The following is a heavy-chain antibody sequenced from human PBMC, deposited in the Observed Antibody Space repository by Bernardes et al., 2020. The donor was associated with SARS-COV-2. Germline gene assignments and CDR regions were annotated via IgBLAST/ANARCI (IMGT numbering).Heavy chain of an antibody. CDR3: ARRPTHYYDSTGYADAFDI. J-gene: IGHJ3*02. CDR2: IYPGYSDT. CDR1: GYSFTSYW. D-gene: IGHD3-22*01. V-gene: IGHV5-51*01. Sequence: GESLKIPWKGSGYSFTSYWIGWVRQMPGKGLEWMGIIYPGYSDTRYCPSFQGQVTIPADKSISTAYLQWSSLKASDTAMYYCARRPTHYYDSTGYADAFDIWGQGTMVTVSS.